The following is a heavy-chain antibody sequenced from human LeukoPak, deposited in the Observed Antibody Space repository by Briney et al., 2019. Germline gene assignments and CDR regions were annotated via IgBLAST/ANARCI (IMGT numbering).Heavy chain of an antibody. D-gene: IGHD6-19*01. CDR2: INHSGST. J-gene: IGHJ4*02. CDR1: GGSFSGYY. V-gene: IGHV4-34*01. CDR3: ARGGGALPVGYSSGWLYAYYFDY. Sequence: PSETLSLTCAVYGGSFSGYYWSWIRQPPGKGLEWLGEINHSGSTNYNPSLKSRVTISVDTSKNQFSLKLSSVTAADTAVYYCARGGGALPVGYSSGWLYAYYFDYWGQGTLVTVSS.